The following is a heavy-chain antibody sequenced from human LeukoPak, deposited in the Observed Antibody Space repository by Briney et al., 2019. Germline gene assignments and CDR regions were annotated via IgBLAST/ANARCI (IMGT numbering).Heavy chain of an antibody. V-gene: IGHV3-7*01. Sequence: GGSLRLSCAASGFTFSSYWMHWVRQAPGKGLEWVANIKQDGSDKYYVDSVKGRFTISRDNSKNTLYLQMNSLRAEDTAVYYCARDRRYCSGGSCYSRTFDYWGQGTLVTVSS. CDR3: ARDRRYCSGGSCYSRTFDY. J-gene: IGHJ4*02. D-gene: IGHD2-15*01. CDR2: IKQDGSDK. CDR1: GFTFSSYW.